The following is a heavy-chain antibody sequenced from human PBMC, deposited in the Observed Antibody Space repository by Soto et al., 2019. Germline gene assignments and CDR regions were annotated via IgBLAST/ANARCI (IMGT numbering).Heavy chain of an antibody. D-gene: IGHD3-22*01. J-gene: IGHJ6*02. CDR2: IIPILGIA. V-gene: IGHV1-69*02. Sequence: GASVKVSCKASGGTFSSYTISWVRQAPGQGLEWMGRIIPILGIANYAQKFQGRVTITADKSTSTAYMELSSLRSEDTAVYYCASNYDSSGYYYEEDYYYGMDVWGQGTTVTVSS. CDR1: GGTFSSYT. CDR3: ASNYDSSGYYYEEDYYYGMDV.